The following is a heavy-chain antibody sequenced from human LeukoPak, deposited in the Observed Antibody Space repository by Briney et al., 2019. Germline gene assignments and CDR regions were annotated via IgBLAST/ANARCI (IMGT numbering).Heavy chain of an antibody. D-gene: IGHD6-6*01. CDR1: GFTFSSYT. CDR2: ISYDEVNK. J-gene: IGHJ1*01. CDR3: ARLRIIGVRQVGSNGEYFQH. Sequence: SGGSLRLSCAASGFTFSSYTMNWVRQAPGKGLEWVAVISYDEVNKYYADSVKGRFTISRDNSKNTLYLQMNSLRADDTAVYYCARLRIIGVRQVGSNGEYFQHWGQGTLVTVSS. V-gene: IGHV3-30-3*01.